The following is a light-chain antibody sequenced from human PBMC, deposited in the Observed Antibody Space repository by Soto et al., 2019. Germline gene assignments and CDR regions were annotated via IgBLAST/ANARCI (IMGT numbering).Light chain of an antibody. CDR1: QSISSR. CDR2: KAY. CDR3: QQYNSYSLT. J-gene: IGKJ4*01. V-gene: IGKV1-5*03. Sequence: DIQMNQSPSTLSASVGDRVTITCRASQSISSRLAWYQQKPGKAPKLLMYKAYTIESGVPSRFSGSGSGTDFTLTLSSLQPDDFATYCRQQYNSYSLTFGGGNKVEGK.